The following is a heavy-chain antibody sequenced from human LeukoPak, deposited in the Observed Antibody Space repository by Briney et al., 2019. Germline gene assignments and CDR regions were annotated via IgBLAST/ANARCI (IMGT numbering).Heavy chain of an antibody. Sequence: GSLRLSCAASAFTFSDYWMTWVRQAPGKGLERVANIKEDGSEKYSVDSVKGRFTISRDNAKNSLYLQMNSLRAEDTAVYYCAELGITMIGGVWGKGTTVTISS. D-gene: IGHD3-10*02. CDR2: IKEDGSEK. J-gene: IGHJ6*04. CDR1: AFTFSDYW. V-gene: IGHV3-7*01. CDR3: AELGITMIGGV.